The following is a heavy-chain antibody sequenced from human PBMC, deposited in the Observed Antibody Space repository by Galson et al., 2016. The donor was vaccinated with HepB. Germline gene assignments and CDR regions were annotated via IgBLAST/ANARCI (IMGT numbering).Heavy chain of an antibody. J-gene: IGHJ4*02. Sequence: SLRLSCAASGFTLSSYGMHWVRQAPGKGLEWVTVISYDGSDKYYGNSVKGRFTISRDNSKNTLYLQMNSLRAEDRAVYYCVKDYCGGGSCFPTDSWGQGTLVTVSS. CDR3: VKDYCGGGSCFPTDS. CDR1: GFTLSSYG. V-gene: IGHV3-30*18. D-gene: IGHD2-15*01. CDR2: ISYDGSDK.